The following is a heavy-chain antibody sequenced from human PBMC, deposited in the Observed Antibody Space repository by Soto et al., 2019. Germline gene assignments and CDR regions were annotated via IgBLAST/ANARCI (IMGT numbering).Heavy chain of an antibody. CDR3: AREVPGALERSRAFDI. J-gene: IGHJ3*02. Sequence: QVQLHESGPGLVKPSEPLSLTCTVSGGSIISFYWSWIRQPAGKGLEWIGRISTSGTTSYNTSLKRRVTMAADMYNHLFSLKLNSVTAADSAIYYCAREVPGALERSRAFDIWGQGTMVTVSS. CDR2: ISTSGTT. D-gene: IGHD1-1*01. V-gene: IGHV4-4*07. CDR1: GGSIISFY.